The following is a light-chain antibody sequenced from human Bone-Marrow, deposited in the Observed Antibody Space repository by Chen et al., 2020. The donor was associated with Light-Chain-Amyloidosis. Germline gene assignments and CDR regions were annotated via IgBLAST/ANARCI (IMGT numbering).Light chain of an antibody. V-gene: IGLV3-21*02. J-gene: IGLJ3*02. Sequence: SYVLTQPSSLSVAPGQTATIACGGNNIGSTSVNWYQQPPGQAPLLVVYDDSDRPSGIPERLSGSNSGNTATLTISRVEAGDEADYYCQVWDRSSDRPVFGGGTKLTVL. CDR3: QVWDRSSDRPV. CDR2: DDS. CDR1: NIGSTS.